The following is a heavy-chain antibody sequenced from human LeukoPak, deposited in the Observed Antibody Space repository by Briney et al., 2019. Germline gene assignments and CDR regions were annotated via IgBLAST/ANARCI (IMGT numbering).Heavy chain of an antibody. J-gene: IGHJ4*02. Sequence: PSETLSLACTVSGGSISSSSYYWGWIRQPPGKGLEWIGSIYYSGSTYYNPSLKSRVTISVDTSKNQFSLKLSSVTAADTAVYYCTRHRAPPPYCSGGSCYGWSFGWYFDYWGQGTLVTVSS. D-gene: IGHD2-15*01. CDR1: GGSISSSSYY. V-gene: IGHV4-39*01. CDR2: IYYSGST. CDR3: TRHRAPPPYCSGGSCYGWSFGWYFDY.